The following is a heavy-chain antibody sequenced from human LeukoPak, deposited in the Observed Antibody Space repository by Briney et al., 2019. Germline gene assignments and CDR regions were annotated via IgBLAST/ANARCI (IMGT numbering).Heavy chain of an antibody. Sequence: GGSLRLSCAASGFTFSSYSMNWVRQAPGKGLEWVSSISSSSSYIYYADSVKGRFTISRDNAKNSLYLQMNSLRAEDTAVYYCARDLQPLHDGDYAGAWGQGTLVTVSS. CDR3: ARDLQPLHDGDYAGA. CDR1: GFTFSSYS. CDR2: ISSSSSYI. J-gene: IGHJ5*02. V-gene: IGHV3-21*01. D-gene: IGHD4-17*01.